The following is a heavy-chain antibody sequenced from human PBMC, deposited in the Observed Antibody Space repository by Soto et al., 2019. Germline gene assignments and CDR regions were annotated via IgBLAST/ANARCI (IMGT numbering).Heavy chain of an antibody. CDR2: IYYSGST. CDR3: ARAWLIRYYFDY. Sequence: SETLSLTCTVSGGSISSGGYYWSWIRQHPGKGLEWIGYIYYSGSTYYNPSLKSRVTISVDTSKNQFSLKLSSVTAADTAVYYCARAWLIRYYFDYWGQGTLVTVS. CDR1: GGSISSGGYY. J-gene: IGHJ4*02. D-gene: IGHD6-19*01. V-gene: IGHV4-31*03.